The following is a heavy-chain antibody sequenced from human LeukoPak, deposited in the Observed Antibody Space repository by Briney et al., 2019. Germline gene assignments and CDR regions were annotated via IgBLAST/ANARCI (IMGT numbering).Heavy chain of an antibody. J-gene: IGHJ4*02. V-gene: IGHV4-34*01. CDR1: GGSFSGYY. D-gene: IGHD6-19*01. Sequence: PSETLSLTCAVYGGSFSGYYWSWLRQPPGKGLEWIGEINHSGSTNYNPSLKSRVTISVDTSKNQFSLKLSSVTAADTAVYYCARGQRYSSGWLSVFFDYWGQGTLVTVSS. CDR3: ARGQRYSSGWLSVFFDY. CDR2: INHSGST.